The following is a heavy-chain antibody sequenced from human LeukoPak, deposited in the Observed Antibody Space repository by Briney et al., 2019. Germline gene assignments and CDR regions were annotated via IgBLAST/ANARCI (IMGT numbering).Heavy chain of an antibody. J-gene: IGHJ3*02. CDR1: GGSFSGYY. D-gene: IGHD6-19*01. Sequence: SETLSLTCAVYGGSFSGYYWSWIRQPPGKGLEWIGEINHSGSTNYNPSLKSRVTISVDTSKNQFSLKLSSVTAADTAVYYCARGGGGWYEGAFDIWGQGTMVTVSS. CDR2: INHSGST. CDR3: ARGGGGWYEGAFDI. V-gene: IGHV4-34*01.